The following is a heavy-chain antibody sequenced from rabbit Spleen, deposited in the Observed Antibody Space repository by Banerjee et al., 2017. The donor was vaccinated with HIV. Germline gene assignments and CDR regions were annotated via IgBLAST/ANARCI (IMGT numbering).Heavy chain of an antibody. J-gene: IGHJ4*01. CDR3: VRDGGTNSKFNL. CDR1: GFDLSSYYY. V-gene: IGHV1S45*01. Sequence: QEQLVESGGGLVKPGAPLTLTCKASGFDLSSYYYLCWVRQAPGKGLEWIGCLYTDVLTTWYASWVNGRFTISKASSTTVTLQMTSLTAADTATYFCVRDGGTNSKFNLWGPGTLVTVS. D-gene: IGHD1-1*01. CDR2: LYTDVLTT.